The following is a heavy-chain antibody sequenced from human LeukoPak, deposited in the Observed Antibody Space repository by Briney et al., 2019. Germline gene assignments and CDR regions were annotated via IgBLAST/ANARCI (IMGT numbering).Heavy chain of an antibody. J-gene: IGHJ4*02. V-gene: IGHV3-21*01. D-gene: IGHD2-15*01. CDR2: ISSSSSYI. CDR1: GFTFSSYS. CDR3: ARKEVATPFDY. Sequence: TGGSLRLSCAASGFTFSSYSMNWVRQAPGKGLEWVSSISSSSSYIYYADSVKGRFTISRDNAKNSLYLQMNSLRAEDTAVYYCARKEVATPFDYWGQGTLVTVSS.